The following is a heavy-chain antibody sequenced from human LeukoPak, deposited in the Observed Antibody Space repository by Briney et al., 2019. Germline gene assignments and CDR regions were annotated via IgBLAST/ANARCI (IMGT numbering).Heavy chain of an antibody. CDR1: GGSISSYY. D-gene: IGHD2-21*02. V-gene: IGHV4-59*01. Sequence: SETLSLTCTVSGGSISSYYWSWIRQPPGKGLEWIGYIYYSGSTNYNPSLKSRVTVSVDTSKNQFSLKLSSVTAADTAVYYCARSPQKFDYYLDGDSHYFFDYWGQGTLVTASS. CDR2: IYYSGST. J-gene: IGHJ4*02. CDR3: ARSPQKFDYYLDGDSHYFFDY.